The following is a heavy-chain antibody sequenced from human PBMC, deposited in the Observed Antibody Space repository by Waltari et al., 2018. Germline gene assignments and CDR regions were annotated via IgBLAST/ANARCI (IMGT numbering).Heavy chain of an antibody. CDR3: ARGRGYSYGSYYFDY. J-gene: IGHJ4*02. CDR2: ISGSGGST. V-gene: IGHV3-23*01. CDR1: GFTFSSYA. D-gene: IGHD5-18*01. Sequence: EVQLLESGGGLVQPGGSLRLSCAASGFTFSSYAMSWVRQAPGKGLEWVSAISGSGGSTYYADSVKGRFTISRDNSKNTLYLQMNSLRAEDTAVYYCARGRGYSYGSYYFDYWGQGTLVTVSS.